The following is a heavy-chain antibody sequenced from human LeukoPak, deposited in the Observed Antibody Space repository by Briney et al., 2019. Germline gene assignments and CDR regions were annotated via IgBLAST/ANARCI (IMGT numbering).Heavy chain of an antibody. D-gene: IGHD6-13*01. CDR2: IKQDGSEK. V-gene: IGHV3-7*01. CDR1: EFTFSSYW. J-gene: IGHJ5*02. Sequence: GGSLRLSCAASEFTFSSYWMSWVRQAPGKGLEWVANIKQDGSEKYYVDSVKGRFTISRDNAKNSLYLQMNSLRAEDTAVYYCAREVGSSWYLAQNWFDPWGQGTLVTVSS. CDR3: AREVGSSWYLAQNWFDP.